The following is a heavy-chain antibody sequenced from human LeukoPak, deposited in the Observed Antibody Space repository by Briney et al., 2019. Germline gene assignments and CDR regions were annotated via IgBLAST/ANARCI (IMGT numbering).Heavy chain of an antibody. Sequence: GGSLRLSCAASGFIVSSNYMTWVRQAPGKGLEWVSVIYSGGSTYFADSVKGRFTVSRDTSKNTLYLQMNSLRAEDTAVYYCARGALLAGDAFDIWGQGTMVTVSS. CDR2: IYSGGST. CDR1: GFIVSSNY. J-gene: IGHJ3*02. D-gene: IGHD6-19*01. V-gene: IGHV3-53*01. CDR3: ARGALLAGDAFDI.